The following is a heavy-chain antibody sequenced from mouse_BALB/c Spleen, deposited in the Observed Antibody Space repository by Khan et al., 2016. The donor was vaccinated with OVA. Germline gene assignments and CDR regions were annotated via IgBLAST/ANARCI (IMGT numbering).Heavy chain of an antibody. J-gene: IGHJ3*01. CDR2: ISSSGTYT. CDR1: GFAFSSYD. V-gene: IGHV5-9*02. Sequence: EVQLVESGGGLVKPGGSLKLSCAASGFAFSSYDMSWVRQTPAQRLEWVAIISSSGTYTFYSVGVKGRFTISRDTARTFLYLQMSSLRSEEAAVYCCARDQTARATLRVAYWGQGTMVTVSA. D-gene: IGHD3-2*01. CDR3: ARDQTARATLRVAY.